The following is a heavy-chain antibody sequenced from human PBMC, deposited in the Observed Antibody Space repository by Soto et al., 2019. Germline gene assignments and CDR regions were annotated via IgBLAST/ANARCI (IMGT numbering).Heavy chain of an antibody. D-gene: IGHD6-13*01. Sequence: GGSLRLSCAASGFTFSSYAMSWVRQAPGKGLEWVSAISGSGGSTYYADSVKGRFTISRDNSKNTLYLQMNSLRAEDTAVYYCAKDGRGYSSSWDYYYYGMDVWGQGTTVTVSS. CDR2: ISGSGGST. V-gene: IGHV3-23*01. CDR1: GFTFSSYA. J-gene: IGHJ6*02. CDR3: AKDGRGYSSSWDYYYYGMDV.